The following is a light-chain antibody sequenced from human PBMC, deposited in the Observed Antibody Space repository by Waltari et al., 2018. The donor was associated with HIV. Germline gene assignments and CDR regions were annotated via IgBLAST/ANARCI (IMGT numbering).Light chain of an antibody. J-gene: IGLJ2*01. CDR3: YSTDSSGYHKV. V-gene: IGLV3-10*01. Sequence: SYELTQPPSVSVSPGQAARITCSGDALAKNYAYWYQQKSGQAPVLVIYEDDKRPSGIPERFSASTSGTMATLTISGAQVEDEGDYYCYSTDSSGYHKVFGGGTKLTVL. CDR1: ALAKNY. CDR2: EDD.